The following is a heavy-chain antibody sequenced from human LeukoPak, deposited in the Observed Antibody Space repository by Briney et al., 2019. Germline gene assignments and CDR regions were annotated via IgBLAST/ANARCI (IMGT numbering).Heavy chain of an antibody. CDR1: GFTFSTYW. V-gene: IGHV3-7*03. Sequence: PGGSLRLSCEVSGFTFSTYWMSWVRQAPGKGLEWVANIKEDGSEKYYVDSVKGRFTISRDSSKRILYLQMNSVRAEDTAIYYCGKEVERHFDLKYWGQGTLVTVSS. CDR3: GKEVERHFDLKY. CDR2: IKEDGSEK. J-gene: IGHJ4*02.